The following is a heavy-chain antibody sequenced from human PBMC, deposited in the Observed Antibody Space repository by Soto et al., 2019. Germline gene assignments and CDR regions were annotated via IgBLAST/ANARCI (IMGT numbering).Heavy chain of an antibody. CDR3: ARHGAAIWLGY. D-gene: IGHD6-19*01. V-gene: IGHV5-10-1*01. J-gene: IGHJ4*02. CDR1: VYTFSGHW. CDR2: IDPSDSYI. Sequence: GESLKISCKTSVYTFSGHWISWVRQVPGKGLQWMGNIDPSDSYINYNPAFRGHVTFSVDKSNSTAYLHWRSLGPSDTAIYYCARHGAAIWLGYWGQGTLVTVSS.